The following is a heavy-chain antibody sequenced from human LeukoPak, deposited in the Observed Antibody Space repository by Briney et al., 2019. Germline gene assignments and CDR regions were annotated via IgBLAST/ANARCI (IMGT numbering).Heavy chain of an antibody. CDR1: GFTFSSYA. J-gene: IGHJ3*02. V-gene: IGHV3-30-3*01. Sequence: PGGSLRLSCAASGFTFSSYAMHWVRQAPGKGLEWVAVISYDGSNKYYADSVKGRFTISRDNSKNTLYLQMNSLRAEDTAVYYCAKDFGGRNAFDIWGQGTMVTVSS. D-gene: IGHD3-10*01. CDR2: ISYDGSNK. CDR3: AKDFGGRNAFDI.